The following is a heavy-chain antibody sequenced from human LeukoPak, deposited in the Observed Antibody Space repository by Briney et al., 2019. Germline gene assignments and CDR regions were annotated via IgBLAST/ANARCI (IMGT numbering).Heavy chain of an antibody. Sequence: GGSLRLSCAASGFTVSSNYMSWVRQAPGKGLEWVSVIYSGGSTYYADSVKGGFTISTDNSKNTLYLQMNSLRAEDTAVYYCARGSAGDTAMAPTMVRGSQPYYFDYWGQGTLVTVSS. CDR2: IYSGGST. V-gene: IGHV3-53*01. CDR1: GFTVSSNY. CDR3: ARGSAGDTAMAPTMVRGSQPYYFDY. D-gene: IGHD3-10*01. J-gene: IGHJ4*02.